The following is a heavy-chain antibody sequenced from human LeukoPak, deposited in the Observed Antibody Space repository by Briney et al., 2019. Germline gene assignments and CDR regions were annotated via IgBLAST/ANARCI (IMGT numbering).Heavy chain of an antibody. Sequence: PGGSLRLSCAASGFTFSSYSMNWVRQAPGKGLEWVSSISSSSSYIYYADSVKGRFTISRDNAKNSLYLQMNSLRAEDTAVYYCARVSARLWGYYYGSGRMGGAVDYWGQGTLVTVSS. J-gene: IGHJ4*02. CDR1: GFTFSSYS. CDR3: ARVSARLWGYYYGSGRMGGAVDY. CDR2: ISSSSSYI. D-gene: IGHD3-10*01. V-gene: IGHV3-21*01.